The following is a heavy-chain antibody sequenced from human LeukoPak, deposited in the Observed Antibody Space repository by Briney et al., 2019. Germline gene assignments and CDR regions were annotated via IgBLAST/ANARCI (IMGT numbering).Heavy chain of an antibody. Sequence: ASVKVSCKASGYTFTSYGISWVRQAPGQGLEWMGWISAYNGNTNYAQKLQGRVTMTTDTSTSTAYMELRSLRSDDTAVYYCAKHLWVDDRSPNWFDPWGQGTLVTVSS. CDR1: GYTFTSYG. CDR3: AKHLWVDDRSPNWFDP. D-gene: IGHD3-22*01. CDR2: ISAYNGNT. J-gene: IGHJ5*02. V-gene: IGHV1-18*01.